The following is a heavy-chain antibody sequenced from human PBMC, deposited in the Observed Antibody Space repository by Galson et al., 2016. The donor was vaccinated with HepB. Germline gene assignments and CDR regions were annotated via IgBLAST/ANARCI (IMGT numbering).Heavy chain of an antibody. J-gene: IGHJ4*02. CDR3: ARRTSSWYYFDY. CDR2: IYYRGST. CDR1: GGSTGGSY. D-gene: IGHD2-2*01. V-gene: IGHV4-59*08. Sequence: SETLSLTCAVSGGSTGGSYWSWTRQPPGKGLEWIGYIYYRGSTNYNPSLKSRVTISVDTSKNQFSLKLSSVTAADTAVYYCARRTSSWYYFDYWGQGTLVTVSS.